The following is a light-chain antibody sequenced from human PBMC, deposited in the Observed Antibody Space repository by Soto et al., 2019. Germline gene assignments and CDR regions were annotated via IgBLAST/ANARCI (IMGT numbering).Light chain of an antibody. CDR2: DAS. CDR3: QHYNKAPWT. Sequence: VQMTQSPSSLSASVGDRVTITCRASQDVYTFLAWYRQRPGRAPELLIYDASTLQAGVPSRFSGDGFGTHFILTISSLQLEDVATYYCQHYNKAPWTFGQGTKV. V-gene: IGKV1-27*01. CDR1: QDVYTF. J-gene: IGKJ1*01.